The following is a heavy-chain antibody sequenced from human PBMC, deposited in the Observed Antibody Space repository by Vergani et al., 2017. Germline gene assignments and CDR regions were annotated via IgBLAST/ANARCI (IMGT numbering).Heavy chain of an antibody. V-gene: IGHV1-18*01. CDR2: ISAYNGNT. CDR1: GYTFTSYG. CDR3: AGDLLGYCSSTSCYPTYFDY. J-gene: IGHJ4*02. D-gene: IGHD2-2*01. Sequence: QVQLVQSGAEVKKPGASVKVSCKASGYTFTSYGISWVRQAPGQGLEWMGWISAYNGNTNYAQKLQGRVTMTTDTSTSTAYMELRSLRSDDTAVYYCAGDLLGYCSSTSCYPTYFDYWGQGTLVTVSS.